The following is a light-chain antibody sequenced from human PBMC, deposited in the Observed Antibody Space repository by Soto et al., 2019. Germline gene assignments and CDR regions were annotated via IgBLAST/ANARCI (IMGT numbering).Light chain of an antibody. Sequence: ALTQPASVSGSPGQSITISCTGTSSDVGGYNYVSWYQQHPGKAPKLMIYEVSNRPSGVSNRFSGSKSGNTASLTISGLQAEDEADYYCSSYTSSSTLSVFGTGTKLTVL. J-gene: IGLJ1*01. CDR3: SSYTSSSTLSV. V-gene: IGLV2-14*01. CDR2: EVS. CDR1: SSDVGGYNY.